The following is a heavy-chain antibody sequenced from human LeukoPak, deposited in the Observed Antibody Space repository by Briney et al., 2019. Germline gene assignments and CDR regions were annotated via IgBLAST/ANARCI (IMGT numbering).Heavy chain of an antibody. V-gene: IGHV4-59*02. CDR3: ARWNGGHHHFDC. D-gene: IGHD2-15*01. J-gene: IGHJ4*02. CDR2: IHHSGHT. Sequence: SETLSLTCTVSGDSVSSYYWNWIRQPPGKGPEWIGYIHHSGHTDNNPSLRSRLTMSVDTSRNQFSLDLISMNDAATAVYYSARWNGGHHHFDCWGQGTLVTVSA. CDR1: GDSVSSYY.